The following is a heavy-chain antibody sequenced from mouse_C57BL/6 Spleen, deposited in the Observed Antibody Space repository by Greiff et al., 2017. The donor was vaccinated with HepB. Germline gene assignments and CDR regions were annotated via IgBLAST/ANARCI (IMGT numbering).Heavy chain of an antibody. J-gene: IGHJ3*01. D-gene: IGHD1-1*01. CDR2: ISSGSSTI. V-gene: IGHV5-17*01. CDR3: AREGITTVVARALFAY. Sequence: VQLKESGGGLVKPGGSLKLSCAASGFTFSDYGMHWVRQAPEKGLEWVAYISSGSSTIYYADTVKGRFTISRDNAKNTLFLQMTSLRSEDTAMYYWAREGITTVVARALFAYWGQGTLVTVSA. CDR1: GFTFSDYG.